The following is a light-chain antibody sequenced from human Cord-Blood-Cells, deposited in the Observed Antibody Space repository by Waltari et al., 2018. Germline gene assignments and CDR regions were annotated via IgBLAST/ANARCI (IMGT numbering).Light chain of an antibody. CDR3: MQALQTPWT. J-gene: IGKJ1*01. V-gene: IGKV2-28*01. CDR1: QSLLHSNGYNY. Sequence: DIVMTQSPLSLPVTPGEPASISCRSSQSLLHSNGYNYLDWYLQKPGQSPQLLIYLGSNRXXXVXXRFSGSGSGTDFTLKISRVEAEDVGVYYCMQALQTPWTFGQGTKVEIK. CDR2: LGS.